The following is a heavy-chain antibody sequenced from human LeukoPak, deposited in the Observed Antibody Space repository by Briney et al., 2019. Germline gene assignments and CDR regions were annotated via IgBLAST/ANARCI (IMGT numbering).Heavy chain of an antibody. V-gene: IGHV3-9*01. J-gene: IGHJ4*02. D-gene: IGHD6-13*01. CDR3: AKDIGYVGSSWSFDY. CDR1: GLTFDDYA. Sequence: GRSLRLSCAASGLTFDDYATHWVRQAPGKGLEWVSGISWNSNTIGYADSVKGRFTISRDNAKNSLYLQMNSLRVEDTALYYCAKDIGYVGSSWSFDYWGQGTLVTVSS. CDR2: ISWNSNTI.